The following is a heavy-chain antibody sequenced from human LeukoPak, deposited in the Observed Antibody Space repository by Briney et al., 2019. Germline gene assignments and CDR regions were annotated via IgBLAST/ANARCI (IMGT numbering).Heavy chain of an antibody. V-gene: IGHV4-30-4*01. D-gene: IGHD5-12*01. CDR1: GASISSGDYY. CDR2: IYYSGST. CDR3: ARISLRSEGFDY. J-gene: IGHJ4*02. Sequence: PSQTVSLTCTDSGASISSGDYYWSWIRQPPGKGLEWIGYIYYSGSTYYNPSLKSRVTISVDTSKNQFSLKLSSVTAADTAVYYCARISLRSEGFDYWGQGTLVTVSS.